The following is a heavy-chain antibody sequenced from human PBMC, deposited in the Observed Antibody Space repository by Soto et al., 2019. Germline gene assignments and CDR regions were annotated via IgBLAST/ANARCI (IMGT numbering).Heavy chain of an antibody. D-gene: IGHD6-13*01. CDR1: GYSFTNYW. V-gene: IGHV5-51*01. J-gene: IGHJ6*02. Sequence: PGESLKISCKASGYSFTNYWVGWVRQMPGKGLEWMGIIYPGDSDTRYGPSFQGQVTISADKSISTAYLQWSSLKASDTAMYYCAGTAAAGKYYYGMDVWGQGTTVTVSS. CDR2: IYPGDSDT. CDR3: AGTAAAGKYYYGMDV.